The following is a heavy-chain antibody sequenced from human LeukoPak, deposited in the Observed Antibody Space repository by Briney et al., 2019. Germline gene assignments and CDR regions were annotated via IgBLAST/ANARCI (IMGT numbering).Heavy chain of an antibody. CDR1: GYTFTGYY. Sequence: ASVKVSCKASGYTFTGYYMHWVRQAPGQGLEWMGWINPNSGGTNYAQKFQGRVTMTRDTSISTAYMELNRLRSDDTAVYYCVTLGGYYDSSGYYYGDYWGQGTLVTVSS. D-gene: IGHD3-22*01. CDR2: INPNSGGT. CDR3: VTLGGYYDSSGYYYGDY. V-gene: IGHV1-2*02. J-gene: IGHJ4*02.